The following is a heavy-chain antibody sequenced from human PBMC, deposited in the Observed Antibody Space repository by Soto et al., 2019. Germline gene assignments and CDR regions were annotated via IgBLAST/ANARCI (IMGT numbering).Heavy chain of an antibody. D-gene: IGHD3-3*01. Sequence: GGSLRLSCAASGFTFSSYSMNWVRQAPGKGLEWVSSISSSSSYIYYADSVKGRFTISRDNAKNSLYLQMNSLRAEDTAVYYCARLGVLRFLSQDGMDVWGQGTTATVSS. V-gene: IGHV3-21*01. CDR1: GFTFSSYS. CDR3: ARLGVLRFLSQDGMDV. CDR2: ISSSSSYI. J-gene: IGHJ6*02.